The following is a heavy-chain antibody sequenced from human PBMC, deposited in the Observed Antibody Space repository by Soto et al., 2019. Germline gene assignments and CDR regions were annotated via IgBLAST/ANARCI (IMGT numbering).Heavy chain of an antibody. Sequence: QVQLVQSGAEVKKPGSSVKVSCKASGGTFSSYAISWVRQAPGQGLEWMGGIIPIFGTANYAQKFQGRVTITADESTSTADIELSSLRSEETAVYYGARWRDDYGDYGFDYWGQGTLVTVSS. CDR2: IIPIFGTA. CDR1: GGTFSSYA. J-gene: IGHJ4*02. V-gene: IGHV1-69*01. CDR3: ARWRDDYGDYGFDY. D-gene: IGHD4-17*01.